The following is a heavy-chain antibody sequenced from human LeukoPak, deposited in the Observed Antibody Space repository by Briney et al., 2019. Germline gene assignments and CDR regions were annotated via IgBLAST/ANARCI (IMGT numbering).Heavy chain of an antibody. CDR3: ARGMSATSGYLELEY. Sequence: GGSLRLSCAASGFTFSSYAMSWVRQPPGKGLEWVSAISGSGGNTCSADSVKGRCTISRDNSLQTLFLHMNSLRAEDTAVYYCARGMSATSGYLELEYWGQGALVTVST. J-gene: IGHJ4*02. V-gene: IGHV3-23*01. D-gene: IGHD3-22*01. CDR1: GFTFSSYA. CDR2: ISGSGGNT.